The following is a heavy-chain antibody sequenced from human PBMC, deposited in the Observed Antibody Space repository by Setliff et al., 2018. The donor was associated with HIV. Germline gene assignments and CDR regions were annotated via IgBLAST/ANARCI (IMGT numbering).Heavy chain of an antibody. CDR1: GYSFTTYA. Sequence: ASVKVSCKASGYSFTTYAISWVRQAPGQGLEWMGWISAYNGNTLYAQKFQGRVTITSDTSASTAYLELSSLKSEDMAVYYCARVKTGDPLYFDHWGQGTLVTVSS. D-gene: IGHD7-27*01. CDR2: ISAYNGNT. CDR3: ARVKTGDPLYFDH. V-gene: IGHV1-18*03. J-gene: IGHJ4*02.